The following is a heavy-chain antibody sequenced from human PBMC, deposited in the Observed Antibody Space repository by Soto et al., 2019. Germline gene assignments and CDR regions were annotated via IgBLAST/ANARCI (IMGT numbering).Heavy chain of an antibody. CDR2: INAGYGNT. CDR1: GYTFTSYA. Sequence: GASVKVSCKASGYTFTSYAMHWVRQAPGQRLEWMGWINAGYGNTKYSQKFQGRVTITRDTSASTAYMELSSLRSEDTAVYYCARAFLAARPSVRYGMDVWGQGTTVTVSS. V-gene: IGHV1-3*01. D-gene: IGHD6-6*01. J-gene: IGHJ6*02. CDR3: ARAFLAARPSVRYGMDV.